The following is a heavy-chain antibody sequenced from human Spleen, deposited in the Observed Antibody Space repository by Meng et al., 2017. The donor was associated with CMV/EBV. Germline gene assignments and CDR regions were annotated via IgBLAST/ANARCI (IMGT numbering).Heavy chain of an antibody. CDR3: TRFGGYGYGDDY. CDR1: GFTFGDYV. CDR2: IRTKGYGGTT. Sequence: GESLKISCTGSGFTFGDYVMSWVRQAPGKGLEWVGFIRTKGYGGTTEYAASVKGRFTFSRDDSKSIAYLQMNSLKTEDTAVYYCTRFGGYGYGDDYWGQGTLVTVSS. D-gene: IGHD5-18*01. J-gene: IGHJ4*02. V-gene: IGHV3-49*04.